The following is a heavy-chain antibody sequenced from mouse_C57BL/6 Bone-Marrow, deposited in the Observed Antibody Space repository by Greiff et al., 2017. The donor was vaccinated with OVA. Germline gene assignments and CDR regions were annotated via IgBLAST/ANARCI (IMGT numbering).Heavy chain of an antibody. J-gene: IGHJ2*01. CDR2: INYDGSST. CDR3: ARELRLPSTHFDY. CDR1: GFTFSDYY. D-gene: IGHD3-2*02. Sequence: EVHLVESEGGLVQPGSSMKLSCTASGFTFSDYYMAWVRQVPEKGLEWVANINYDGSSTYYLDSLKSRFIISRDNAKNILYLQMSSLKSEDTATYYCARELRLPSTHFDYWGQGTTLTVSS. V-gene: IGHV5-16*01.